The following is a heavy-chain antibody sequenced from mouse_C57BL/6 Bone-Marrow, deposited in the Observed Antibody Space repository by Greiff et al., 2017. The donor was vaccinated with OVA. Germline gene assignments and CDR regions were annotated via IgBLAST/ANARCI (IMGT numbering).Heavy chain of an antibody. CDR3: ARGEWLLPYYYAMDY. D-gene: IGHD2-3*01. V-gene: IGHV5-6*01. CDR1: GFTFSSYG. Sequence: EVQLVESGGDLVKPGGSLKLSCAASGFTFSSYGMSWVRQTPDKRLEWVATISSGGSYTYYPDSVKGRFTISRDNAKNTLYLQMSSLKSEDTAMYYCARGEWLLPYYYAMDYWGQGTSVTVSS. J-gene: IGHJ4*01. CDR2: ISSGGSYT.